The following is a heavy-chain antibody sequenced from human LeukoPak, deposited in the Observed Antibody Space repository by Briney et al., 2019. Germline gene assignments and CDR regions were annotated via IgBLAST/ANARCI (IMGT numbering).Heavy chain of an antibody. J-gene: IGHJ6*02. CDR2: IYYSGST. D-gene: IGHD5/OR15-5a*01. CDR3: ARDLRFPDYYGMDV. V-gene: IGHV4-59*01. Sequence: KSSETLSLACTVSGGSISSYYWSWIRQPPGKGLEWIGYIYYSGSTNYNTSLKSRVTISVDTSKNQFSLKLSSVTAADTAVYYCARDLRFPDYYGMDVWGQGTTVTVSS. CDR1: GGSISSYY.